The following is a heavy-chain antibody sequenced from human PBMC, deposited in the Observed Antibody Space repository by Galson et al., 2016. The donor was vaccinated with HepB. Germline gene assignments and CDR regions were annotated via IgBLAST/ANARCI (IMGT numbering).Heavy chain of an antibody. CDR1: GGSISSRGLY. D-gene: IGHD3/OR15-3a*01. V-gene: IGHV4-39*01. CDR2: VYSIGTT. J-gene: IGHJ4*02. CDR3: ASLEGLFWTGYFDY. Sequence: SETLSLTCTVSGGSISSRGLYWGWVRQPPGKGLEWIASVYSIGTTYYNPSLKSRVTLSVATSRNQFSLNLRSVTAADTAVYFCASLEGLFWTGYFDYWGLGTRVTVSS.